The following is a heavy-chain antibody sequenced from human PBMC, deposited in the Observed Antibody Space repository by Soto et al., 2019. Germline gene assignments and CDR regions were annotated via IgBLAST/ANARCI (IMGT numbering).Heavy chain of an antibody. D-gene: IGHD5-12*01. V-gene: IGHV4-30-4*01. CDR2: ISYSGTT. J-gene: IGHJ5*02. CDR1: GESIRSANNY. CDR3: ARGRGYSYGLDP. Sequence: SENLSLTCTVSGESIRSANNYWSWIRQPPGEGLEWIGFISYSGTTSYSPSLKSRLAISLDTSKNQFSLSLTSVTAADTAVYYCARGRGYSYGLDPWGQVTLVTVS.